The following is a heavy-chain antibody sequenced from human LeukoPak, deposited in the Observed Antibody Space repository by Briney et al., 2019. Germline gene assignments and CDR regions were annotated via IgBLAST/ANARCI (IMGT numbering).Heavy chain of an antibody. CDR3: ASLEGGPSDGR. Sequence: GGSLRLSREVSGFPVRSRYMTWVRQPPGKGLECVAVIYSGGTTYHIDSVKGRFTISRDISKSTMYLEMNNLRVEDTAIYYCASLEGGPSDGRWGQGTLVTVSS. CDR2: IYSGGTT. V-gene: IGHV3-53*01. D-gene: IGHD3-3*01. J-gene: IGHJ4*02. CDR1: GFPVRSRY.